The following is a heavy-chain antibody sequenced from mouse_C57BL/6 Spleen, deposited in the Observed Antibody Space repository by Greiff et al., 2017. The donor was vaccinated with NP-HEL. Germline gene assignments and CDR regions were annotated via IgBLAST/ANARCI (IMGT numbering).Heavy chain of an antibody. V-gene: IGHV14-2*01. D-gene: IGHD1-1*01. Sequence: EVKLMESGAELVKPGASVKLSCTASGFNIKDYYMHWVKQRTEQGLEWIGRIDPEDGETKYAPKFQGKATITADTSSNTAYLQLSSLTSEDTAVYYCARSLYGSSPYYYAMDYWGQGTSVTVSS. CDR1: GFNIKDYY. CDR2: IDPEDGET. CDR3: ARSLYGSSPYYYAMDY. J-gene: IGHJ4*01.